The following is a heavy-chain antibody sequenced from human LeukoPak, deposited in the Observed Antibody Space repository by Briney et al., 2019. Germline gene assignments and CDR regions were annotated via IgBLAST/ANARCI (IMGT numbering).Heavy chain of an antibody. J-gene: IGHJ5*02. CDR2: VYYTGTT. CDR1: GGSISSGDYY. D-gene: IGHD3-3*01. CDR3: ARATTTYGVVTPFDP. Sequence: SETLSLTCTVSGGSISSGDYYWVWIRQHPGKGLEWLGYVYYTGTTYYSPSLKSRINISLDTPKNQFSLTLSSVTAADTAIYYCARATTTYGVVTPFDPWGQGILVTVSS. V-gene: IGHV4-31*03.